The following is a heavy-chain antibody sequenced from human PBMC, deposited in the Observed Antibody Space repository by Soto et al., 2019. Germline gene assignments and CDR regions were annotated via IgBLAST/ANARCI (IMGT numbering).Heavy chain of an antibody. CDR2: IYYSGST. Sequence: SETLSLTCTVSGGSISSGGYYWSWIRQHPGKGLEWIGYIYYSGSTYYNPSLKSRVTISVDRSKNQFSLKLSSVTAADTAVYYCARGMTTVTTLDYWGQGTLVTVSS. CDR3: ARGMTTVTTLDY. D-gene: IGHD4-4*01. V-gene: IGHV4-31*03. CDR1: GGSISSGGYY. J-gene: IGHJ4*02.